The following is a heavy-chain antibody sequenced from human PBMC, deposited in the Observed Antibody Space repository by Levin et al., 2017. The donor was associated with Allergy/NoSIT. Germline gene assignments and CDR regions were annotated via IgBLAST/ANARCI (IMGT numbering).Heavy chain of an antibody. D-gene: IGHD6-19*01. CDR1: GGSISSYY. CDR3: ARDPGGIAVAGYPEYYFDY. CDR2: IYTSGST. J-gene: IGHJ4*02. V-gene: IGHV4-4*07. Sequence: PGGSLRLSCTVSGGSISSYYWSWIRQPAGKGLEWIGRIYTSGSTNYNPSLKSRVTMSVDTSKNQFSLKLSSVTAADTAVYYCARDPGGIAVAGYPEYYFDYWGQGTLVTVSS.